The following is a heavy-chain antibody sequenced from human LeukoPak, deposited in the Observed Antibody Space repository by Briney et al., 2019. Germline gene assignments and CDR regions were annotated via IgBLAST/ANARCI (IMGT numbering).Heavy chain of an antibody. CDR1: GFTFSSYW. Sequence: GGSLRLSCAASGFTFSSYWMHWVRQAPGKGLVWVSRISPDGSTTGHADSVKGRFTTSRDNAKNTLFLEMNSLRAEDTAVYYCTRDFDFSSAIWGQGTLVTVSS. D-gene: IGHD3-3*01. CDR2: ISPDGSTT. J-gene: IGHJ4*02. V-gene: IGHV3-74*01. CDR3: TRDFDFSSAI.